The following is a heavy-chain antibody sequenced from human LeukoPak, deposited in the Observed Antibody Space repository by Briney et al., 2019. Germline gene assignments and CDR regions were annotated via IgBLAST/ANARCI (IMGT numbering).Heavy chain of an antibody. J-gene: IGHJ6*02. CDR2: ISWNSGSI. D-gene: IGHD5-12*01. Sequence: PGGSLRLSCAASGFTFDDYAMHWVRHAPGKGLEWVSGISWNSGSIVYADSVKGRFTISRDNAKNSLYLQMNSLRAEDTALYYCAKDISFGSGYDSRYYYYYYGMDVWGQGTTVTVSS. V-gene: IGHV3-9*01. CDR1: GFTFDDYA. CDR3: AKDISFGSGYDSRYYYYYYGMDV.